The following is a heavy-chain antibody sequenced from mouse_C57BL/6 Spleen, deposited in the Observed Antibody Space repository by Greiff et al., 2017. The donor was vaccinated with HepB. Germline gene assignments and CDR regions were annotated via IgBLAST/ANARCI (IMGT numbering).Heavy chain of an antibody. CDR3: ARGGVVAMDY. D-gene: IGHD1-1*01. Sequence: EVMLVESGGGLVKPGGSLKLSCAASGFTFSDYGMHWVRQAPEKGLEWVAYISSGSSTIYYADTVTGRFTISRDNAKNTLFLQMTSLRSEDTAMYYCARGGVVAMDYWGQGTSVTVSS. J-gene: IGHJ4*01. CDR1: GFTFSDYG. V-gene: IGHV5-17*01. CDR2: ISSGSSTI.